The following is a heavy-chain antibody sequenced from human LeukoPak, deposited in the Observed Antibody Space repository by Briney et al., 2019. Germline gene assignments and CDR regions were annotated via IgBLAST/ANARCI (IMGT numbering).Heavy chain of an antibody. J-gene: IGHJ4*02. CDR1: GFTFGDYA. Sequence: PGGSLRLSCTASGFTFGDYAMSWVRQAPGKGLEWVGFIRSKAYGGTTEYAASVKGRFTISRDDSKSIAYLQMNSLKTEDTAVYYCTTDPWELPKDYWGQGSLVTVSS. V-gene: IGHV3-49*04. CDR3: TTDPWELPKDY. D-gene: IGHD1-26*01. CDR2: IRSKAYGGTT.